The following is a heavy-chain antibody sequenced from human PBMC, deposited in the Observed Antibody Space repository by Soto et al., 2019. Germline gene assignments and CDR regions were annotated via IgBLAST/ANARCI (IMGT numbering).Heavy chain of an antibody. J-gene: IGHJ2*01. CDR3: PSDYTAAGTWYFDL. Sequence: EVQLVESGGGLVKPGGSLRLSCAASGFTFSNAWMNWVRQAPGKGLEWVGRINSKTDGGTTDYAAPVKGRFTISRDDSKHTLYMQMNSLKTEDTAVYYCPSDYTAAGTWYFDLWGRGTLVTVSS. D-gene: IGHD2-21*02. V-gene: IGHV3-15*07. CDR2: INSKTDGGTT. CDR1: GFTFSNAW.